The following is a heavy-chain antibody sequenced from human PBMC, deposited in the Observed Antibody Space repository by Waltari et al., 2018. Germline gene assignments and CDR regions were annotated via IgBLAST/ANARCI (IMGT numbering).Heavy chain of an antibody. CDR2: IYYSGST. CDR1: GGSISSYY. J-gene: IGHJ6*02. V-gene: IGHV4-59*01. D-gene: IGHD4-17*01. Sequence: QVQLQESGPGLVKPSETLSLTCTVSGGSISSYYWSWIRQPPGKGLEWIGDIYYSGSTNYNPSLKSRVTISVDTSKNQFSLKLSSVTAADTAVYYCARAYTVSYYYGMDVWGQGTTVTVSS. CDR3: ARAYTVSYYYGMDV.